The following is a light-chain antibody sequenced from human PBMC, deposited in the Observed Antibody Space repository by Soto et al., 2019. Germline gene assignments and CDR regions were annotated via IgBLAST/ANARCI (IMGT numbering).Light chain of an antibody. Sequence: QPVLTQPASVSGSPGQSITISCTGTSSDVGNYNFVSWYQHHPGKAPKLMIYEGGKRPSGVSSRFSGSKSGNTASLTISGLQAEDEADYYCCSYAGTGTFLFGGGTKLTVL. V-gene: IGLV2-23*03. CDR2: EGG. J-gene: IGLJ3*02. CDR3: CSYAGTGTFL. CDR1: SSDVGNYNF.